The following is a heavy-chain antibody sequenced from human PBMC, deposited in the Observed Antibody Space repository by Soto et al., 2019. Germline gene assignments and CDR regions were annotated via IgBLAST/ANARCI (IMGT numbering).Heavy chain of an antibody. D-gene: IGHD3-10*01. V-gene: IGHV3-30-3*02. Sequence: GGSLRLSCAASGFTFSSYAMHWVRQAPGKGLEWVAVISYDGSNKYYADSVKGRFTISRDNSKNTLYLQMNSLRAEDTAVYYCAKSPPYYYGSGYFDYWGQGTLVTVSS. J-gene: IGHJ4*02. CDR1: GFTFSSYA. CDR3: AKSPPYYYGSGYFDY. CDR2: ISYDGSNK.